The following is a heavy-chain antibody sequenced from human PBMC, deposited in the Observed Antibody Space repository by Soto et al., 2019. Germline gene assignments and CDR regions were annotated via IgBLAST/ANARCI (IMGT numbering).Heavy chain of an antibody. D-gene: IGHD6-13*01. CDR3: ARGGSTWSAEYYQH. V-gene: IGHV1-18*01. J-gene: IGHJ1*01. CDR1: GYTFTNYG. CDR2: ISCYNGDT. Sequence: QVHLVQSGAEVKKPGASVKVSCKTSGYTFTNYGITWVRQAPGQGPQWMGWISCYNGDTLYAQTLQGRVTMTADSSTSTAYMELRSLRSDDTAVYYCARGGSTWSAEYYQHWGQGTVVIVS.